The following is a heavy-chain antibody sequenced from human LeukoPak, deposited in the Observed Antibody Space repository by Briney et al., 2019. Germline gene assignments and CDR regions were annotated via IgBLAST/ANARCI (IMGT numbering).Heavy chain of an antibody. CDR1: GYTSTGYY. J-gene: IGHJ4*02. D-gene: IGHD3-22*01. CDR2: INPNSGGT. CDR3: ATGTWGYYDSSNYYRQADY. Sequence: GASVKVSCKASGYTSTGYYMHWVRQAPGQGLEWMGRINPNSGGTNYAQKFQGRVTMTRDTSINTAYMDLSRLGSDDTAVYYCATGTWGYYDSSNYYRQADYWGQGTLVTVSS. V-gene: IGHV1-2*06.